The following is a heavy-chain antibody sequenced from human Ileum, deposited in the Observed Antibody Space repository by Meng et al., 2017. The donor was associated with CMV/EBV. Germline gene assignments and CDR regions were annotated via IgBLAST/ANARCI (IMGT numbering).Heavy chain of an antibody. V-gene: IGHV4-61*02. CDR2: VYGGGNT. D-gene: IGHD4-17*01. CDR1: GGAISSSDFY. CDR3: ARDNYGDYVFDS. Sequence: VSGGAISSSDFYWSWLRQPAGKGPEWIGRVYGGGNTDYNPSLGSRVTISLDTSKNQFSLKLTSVTAADTAVYYCARDNYGDYVFDSWGQGTLVTVSS. J-gene: IGHJ4*02.